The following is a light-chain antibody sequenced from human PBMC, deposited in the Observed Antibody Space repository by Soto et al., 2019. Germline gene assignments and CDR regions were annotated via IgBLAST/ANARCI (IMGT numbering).Light chain of an antibody. V-gene: IGKV1-5*01. Sequence: DVPISQWPPGLSASVGDSVTIGCRASQSISSWLAWYQQKPGKAPKLLIYDASSLESGVPSRFSGSGSGTEFTLTICSLQPDDLATYYCQQYTSYSPEPFRQGTKVAIK. CDR1: QSISSW. J-gene: IGKJ1*01. CDR3: QQYTSYSPEP. CDR2: DAS.